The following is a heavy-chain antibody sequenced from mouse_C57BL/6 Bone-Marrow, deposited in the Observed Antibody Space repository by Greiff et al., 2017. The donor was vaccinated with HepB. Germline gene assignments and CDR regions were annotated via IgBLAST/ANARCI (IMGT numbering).Heavy chain of an antibody. Sequence: QVQLKQPGAELVKPGASVKLSCKASGYTFTSYWMQWVKQRPGQGLEWIGEIDPSDSYTNYNQKFKGKATLTVDTSSSTAYMQLSSLTSEDSAVYYCARRTLDYWGQGTTLTVSS. V-gene: IGHV1-50*01. CDR2: IDPSDSYT. J-gene: IGHJ2*01. CDR3: ARRTLDY. CDR1: GYTFTSYW.